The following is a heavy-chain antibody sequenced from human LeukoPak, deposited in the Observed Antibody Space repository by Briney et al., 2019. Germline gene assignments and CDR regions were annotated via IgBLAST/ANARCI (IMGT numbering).Heavy chain of an antibody. CDR2: IKSKSDGDSV. J-gene: IGHJ4*02. D-gene: IGHD1-1*01. Sequence: MAGGSLRLSCSASGLSFSNAWMSWVRQPPGKGLEWIGRIKSKSDGDSVDYAAPVKGRITISRDDWKNTLFLEMTTLKTEDTGVYFCTTAPSYYNFNSFDYWGQRPVVTVSS. V-gene: IGHV3-15*01. CDR1: GLSFSNAW. CDR3: TTAPSYYNFNSFDY.